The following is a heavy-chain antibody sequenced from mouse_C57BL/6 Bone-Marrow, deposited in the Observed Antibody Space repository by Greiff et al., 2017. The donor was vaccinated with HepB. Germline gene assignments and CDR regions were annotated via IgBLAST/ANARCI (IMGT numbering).Heavy chain of an antibody. D-gene: IGHD1-2*01. CDR1: GYAFSSSW. J-gene: IGHJ4*01. CDR3: ARRVITTDAMDY. Sequence: QVQLQQSGPELVKPGASVKISCKASGYAFSSSWMNWVKQRPGKGLEWIGRIYPGDGDTNYNGKFKGKATLTADKSSSTAYMQLSSLTSEDSAVYFCARRVITTDAMDYWGQGASVTVSS. V-gene: IGHV1-82*01. CDR2: IYPGDGDT.